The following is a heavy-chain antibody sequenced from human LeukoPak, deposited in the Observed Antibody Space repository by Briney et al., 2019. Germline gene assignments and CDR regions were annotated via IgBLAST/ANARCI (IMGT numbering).Heavy chain of an antibody. J-gene: IGHJ3*02. D-gene: IGHD6-13*01. CDR1: GGSISSYC. CDR2: IYYSGST. V-gene: IGHV4-59*01. CDR3: ARDRIAADAFDI. Sequence: SEALSLTCTVSGGSISSYCWSWIRQPPGKGLEWIGYIYYSGSTNYNPSLKSRVTISVDTSKNQFSLKLSSVTAADTAVYYCARDRIAADAFDIWGQGTMVTVSS.